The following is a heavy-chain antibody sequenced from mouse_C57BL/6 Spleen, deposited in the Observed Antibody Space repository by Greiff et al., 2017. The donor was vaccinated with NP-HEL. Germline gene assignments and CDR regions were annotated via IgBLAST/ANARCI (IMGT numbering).Heavy chain of an antibody. V-gene: IGHV1-82*01. CDR3: ARDYYGSSFLLMAMDY. CDR2: IYPGDGDT. CDR1: GYAFSSSW. J-gene: IGHJ4*01. Sequence: VQGVESGPELVKPGASVKISCKASGYAFSSSWMNWVKQRPGKGLEWIGRIYPGDGDTNYNGKFKGKATLTADKSSSTAYMQLSSLTSEDSAVYFCARDYYGSSFLLMAMDYWGQGTSVTVSS. D-gene: IGHD1-1*01.